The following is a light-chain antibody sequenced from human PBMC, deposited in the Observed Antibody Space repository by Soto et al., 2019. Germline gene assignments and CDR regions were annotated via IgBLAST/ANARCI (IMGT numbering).Light chain of an antibody. V-gene: IGKV3-20*01. CDR3: QHYDSLPIT. CDR1: QSVSSY. Sequence: EIVSTQSPATLSLSPGERATLSCRASQSVSSYLAWYQQKPGQPPRLLIYGASSRATGIPDRFSGSGSGTDFTLTISRLEPEDFAVFYCQHYDSLPITFGQGTRLEIK. CDR2: GAS. J-gene: IGKJ5*01.